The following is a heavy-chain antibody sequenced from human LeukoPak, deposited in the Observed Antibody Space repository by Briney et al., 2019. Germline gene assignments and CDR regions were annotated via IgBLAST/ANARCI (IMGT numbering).Heavy chain of an antibody. CDR3: AKDSAAAAGNWFDP. CDR2: ISWNSGSI. Sequence: GRSLRLSCAASGFTFDDYAMHWVRQAPGKGLEWVSGISWNSGSIGYADSVKGRFTISRDNAKNSLYLQMNSLRAEDTALYYCAKDSAAAAGNWFDPWGQGTLVTVSS. V-gene: IGHV3-9*01. CDR1: GFTFDDYA. J-gene: IGHJ5*02. D-gene: IGHD6-13*01.